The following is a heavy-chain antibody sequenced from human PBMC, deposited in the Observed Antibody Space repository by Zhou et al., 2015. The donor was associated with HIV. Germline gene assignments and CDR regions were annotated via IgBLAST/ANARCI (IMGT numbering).Heavy chain of an antibody. V-gene: IGHV1-69*01. CDR1: GGIFSRHV. CDR2: IIPMFGTG. Sequence: QVQLVQSGAEVRKAGSSVKVSCKASGGIFSRHVISWVRQAPGQGLEWMGGIIPMFGTGTSALKFQGRVTITADESTNTAYMELSGLTSEDTAVYFCGRSAYPHDSGGFYAFDLWGPGTVVTVSS. J-gene: IGHJ3*01. CDR3: GRSAYPHDSGGFYAFDL. D-gene: IGHD3-22*01.